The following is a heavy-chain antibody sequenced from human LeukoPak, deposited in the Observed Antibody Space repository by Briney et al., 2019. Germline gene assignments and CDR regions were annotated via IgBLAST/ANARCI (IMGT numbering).Heavy chain of an antibody. V-gene: IGHV3-64*01. J-gene: IGHJ6*03. CDR2: ISSNGGST. Sequence: GGSLRLSCAASGFTFSSYAMHWVRQAPGKGLEYVSAISSNGGSTYYANSVKGRFTISRDNSKNTLYLQMGSLRAEDTVVYYCARAGDYGGNSDYYYYYMDVWGKGTTVTVSS. CDR3: ARAGDYGGNSDYYYYYMDV. CDR1: GFTFSSYA. D-gene: IGHD4-23*01.